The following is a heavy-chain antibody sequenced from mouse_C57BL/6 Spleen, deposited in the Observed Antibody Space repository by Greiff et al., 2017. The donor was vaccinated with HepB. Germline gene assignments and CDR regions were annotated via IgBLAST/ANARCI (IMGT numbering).Heavy chain of an antibody. V-gene: IGHV2-9-1*01. D-gene: IGHD1-1*01. CDR1: GFSLTSYA. CDR3: ARNYYGSSPCYFDY. CDR2: IWTGGGT. Sequence: QVQLQQSGPGLVAPSQSLSITCTVSGFSLTSYAISWVRQPPGKGLEWLGVIWTGGGTNYNSALKSRLSISKDNSKSQVFLKMNSLQTDDTARYYCARNYYGSSPCYFDYWGQGTTLTVSS. J-gene: IGHJ2*01.